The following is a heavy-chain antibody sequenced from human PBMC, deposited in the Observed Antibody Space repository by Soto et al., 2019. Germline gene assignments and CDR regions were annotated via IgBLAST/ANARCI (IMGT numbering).Heavy chain of an antibody. V-gene: IGHV4-59*08. CDR1: GGSISSYY. Sequence: SETLSLTCTVSGGSISSYYWSWIRQPPGKGLEWIGYIYYSGSTNYNPSLKSRVTISVDTSKNQFSLKLSSVTAADTAVYYCARVKYQLLLDYYYGMDVWGQGTTVTVSS. J-gene: IGHJ6*02. CDR3: ARVKYQLLLDYYYGMDV. D-gene: IGHD2-2*01. CDR2: IYYSGST.